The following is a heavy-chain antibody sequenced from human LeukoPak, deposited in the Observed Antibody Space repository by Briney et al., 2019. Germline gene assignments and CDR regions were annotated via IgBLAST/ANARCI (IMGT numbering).Heavy chain of an antibody. V-gene: IGHV1-2*02. Sequence: ASVKVSCKASGYTFTGYYMHWVRQAPGQGLELMGWINPNSGGTNYAQKFQGRVTMTRDTSISTAYMELSRLRSDDTAVYYCAREEWYYDSSGYGMDVWGQGTTVTVSS. J-gene: IGHJ6*02. CDR2: INPNSGGT. CDR3: AREEWYYDSSGYGMDV. D-gene: IGHD3-22*01. CDR1: GYTFTGYY.